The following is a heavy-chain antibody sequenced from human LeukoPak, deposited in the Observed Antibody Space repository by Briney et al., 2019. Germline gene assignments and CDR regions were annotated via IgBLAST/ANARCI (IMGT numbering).Heavy chain of an antibody. D-gene: IGHD2-15*01. CDR3: AIPEGYCSGGSCFDY. Sequence: SETLSLTCAVYGGSFSGYYWSWIRQPPGKGLEWIGEINHSGSTNYNPSLKSRVTISVDTSKNQFSLKLSSVTAADMAVYYCAIPEGYCSGGSCFDYWGQGTLVTVSS. CDR2: INHSGST. V-gene: IGHV4-34*01. J-gene: IGHJ4*02. CDR1: GGSFSGYY.